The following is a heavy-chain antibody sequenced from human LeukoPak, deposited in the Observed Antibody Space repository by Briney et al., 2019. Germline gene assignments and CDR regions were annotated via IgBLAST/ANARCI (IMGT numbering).Heavy chain of an antibody. V-gene: IGHV4-34*01. CDR1: GGSISSYY. CDR2: INHSGST. D-gene: IGHD3-9*01. Sequence: SETLSLTCTVSGGSISSYYWSWIRQPPGKGLEWIGEINHSGSTNYNPSLKSRVTISVDTSKNQFSLKLSSVTAADTAVYYCARHGNDILTGYYSGAFDIWGQGTMVTVSS. CDR3: ARHGNDILTGYYSGAFDI. J-gene: IGHJ3*02.